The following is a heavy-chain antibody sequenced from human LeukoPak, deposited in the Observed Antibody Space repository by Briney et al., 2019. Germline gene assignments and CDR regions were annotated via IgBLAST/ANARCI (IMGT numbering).Heavy chain of an antibody. Sequence: SETLSLTCTVSGGSISSGGYYWSWIRQPPGKGLEWIGCIYHSGSAYYNPSLKSRVTISVDTSKNQFSLKLSSVTAADTAVYYCARVLVVPAATHFDYWGQGTLVTVSS. V-gene: IGHV4-30-2*03. CDR2: IYHSGSA. J-gene: IGHJ4*02. CDR3: ARVLVVPAATHFDY. CDR1: GGSISSGGYY. D-gene: IGHD2-2*01.